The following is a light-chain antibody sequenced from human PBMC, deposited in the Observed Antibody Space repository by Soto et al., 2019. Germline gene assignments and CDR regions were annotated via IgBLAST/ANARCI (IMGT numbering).Light chain of an antibody. Sequence: DIQLTQSPSTLSASVGDRITITCRASQSIGTWLAWYQHRPGEGPKLLIHGASSLESGVPSRFSGSGSATEFSLTISSLESGDSGTYHCQQYATYAPSTFGQGTKVDIK. CDR2: GAS. CDR3: QQYATYAPST. V-gene: IGKV1-5*01. CDR1: QSIGTW. J-gene: IGKJ1*01.